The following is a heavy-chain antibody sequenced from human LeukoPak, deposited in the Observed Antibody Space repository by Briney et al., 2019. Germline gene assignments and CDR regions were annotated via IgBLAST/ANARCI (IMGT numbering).Heavy chain of an antibody. CDR2: ITGNGATT. V-gene: IGHV3-23*01. D-gene: IGHD5-18*01. Sequence: PGGSLRLSCAASGFTFSISAMSWVRQTPGKGLEWVSSITGNGATTYYSDSVKGRFTISRDNSKNTLSLQMNSLRAEDTAVYFCAKERRRVDTAMVRSYYFENWGQGTLVTVSS. CDR3: AKERRRVDTAMVRSYYFEN. CDR1: GFTFSISA. J-gene: IGHJ4*02.